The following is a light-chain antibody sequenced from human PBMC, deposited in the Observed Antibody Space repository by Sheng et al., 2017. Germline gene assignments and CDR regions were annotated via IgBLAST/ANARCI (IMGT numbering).Light chain of an antibody. CDR3: QSYDYTLGGLYV. CDR2: GNT. Sequence: QSVLTQPPSVSGAPGQRVTISCTGSSSNIGSSYDVHWYQQLPGTVPKLLIYGNTNRPSGVPDRFSGSKSGTSASLVITGLQAEDEADYYCQSYDYTLGGLYVFGTGTKVTVL. V-gene: IGLV1-40*01. J-gene: IGLJ1*01. CDR1: SSNIGSSYD.